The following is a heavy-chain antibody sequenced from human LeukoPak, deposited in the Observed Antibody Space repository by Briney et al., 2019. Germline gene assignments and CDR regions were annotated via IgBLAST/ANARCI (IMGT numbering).Heavy chain of an antibody. D-gene: IGHD6-19*01. Sequence: SAISGSVGSTYYADSVKGRFTISRDNSKNTLYLQMNSLRAEDTAVYYCAKDNVAVAGTVDYWGQGTLVTVSS. CDR3: AKDNVAVAGTVDY. CDR2: ISGSVGST. V-gene: IGHV3-23*01. J-gene: IGHJ4*02.